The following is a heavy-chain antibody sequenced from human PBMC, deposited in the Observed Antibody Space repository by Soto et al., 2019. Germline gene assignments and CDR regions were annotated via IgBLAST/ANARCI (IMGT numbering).Heavy chain of an antibody. V-gene: IGHV1-69*01. Sequence: SVKVSCKASGGTFSSYAISWVRQAPGQGLEWMGGIIPIFGTANYAQKFQGRVTFTADESTSTAYMELSSLRSEDTAVYYCARHVPAAGYYYGMDVWGQGTTVTVSS. D-gene: IGHD2-2*01. CDR3: ARHVPAAGYYYGMDV. CDR2: IIPIFGTA. J-gene: IGHJ6*02. CDR1: GGTFSSYA.